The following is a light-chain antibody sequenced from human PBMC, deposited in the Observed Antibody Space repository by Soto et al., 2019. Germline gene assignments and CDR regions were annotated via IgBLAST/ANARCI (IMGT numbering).Light chain of an antibody. CDR1: SSHIGSNT. CDR2: SNN. V-gene: IGLV1-44*01. J-gene: IGLJ7*01. Sequence: QSVLTQPPSASGTPGQRVTISCSGSSSHIGSNTVNWYQQVPGTAPKLLIHSNNQWPSGVPDRFSGSKSGTSASLAICGLQSEDVADYDCAAWDDSLNSAVFGGGTQLTVL. CDR3: AAWDDSLNSAV.